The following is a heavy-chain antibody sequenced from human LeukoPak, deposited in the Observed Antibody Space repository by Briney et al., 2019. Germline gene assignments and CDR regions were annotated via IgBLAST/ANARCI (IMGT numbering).Heavy chain of an antibody. V-gene: IGHV3-21*01. D-gene: IGHD3-3*01. Sequence: GGSLSLSCAASGFTFSSYAMSWVRQAPGKGLEWVSSISSSSSYIYYADSVKGRFTISRDNAKNSLYLQMNSLRAEDTAVYYCARDGRKYYDFWSGSENYFDYWGQGTLVTVSS. CDR3: ARDGRKYYDFWSGSENYFDY. CDR2: ISSSSSYI. J-gene: IGHJ4*02. CDR1: GFTFSSYA.